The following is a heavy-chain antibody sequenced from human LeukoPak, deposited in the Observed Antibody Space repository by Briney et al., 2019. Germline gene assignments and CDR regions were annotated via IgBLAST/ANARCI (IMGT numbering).Heavy chain of an antibody. CDR3: AITRAGNSSGRDPGWPMDY. CDR1: GFTFGSYA. D-gene: IGHD3-22*01. J-gene: IGHJ4*02. V-gene: IGHV3-23*01. Sequence: TGGSLRLSCAASGFTFGSYAIYWVRQAPGKGLEWVSGISGSGGITYFADSVKGRFTISRDNSKNTVYLQINSLRAEDTALYYCAITRAGNSSGRDPGWPMDYWGQGTLVTVSS. CDR2: ISGSGGIT.